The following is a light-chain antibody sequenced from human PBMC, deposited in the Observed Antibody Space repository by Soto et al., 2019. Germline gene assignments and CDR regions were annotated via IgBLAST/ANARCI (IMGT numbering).Light chain of an antibody. CDR3: QKYNSAPLT. J-gene: IGKJ4*01. CDR2: AAS. V-gene: IGKV1-27*01. Sequence: DIQLAQSPSSLSASVGDRVTIPCQASQDISKYLNWYQQKPGKAPKLLIYAASTLQSGVPSRFSGSGAGTDFTLTISSLQPEDIATYYCQKYNSAPLTFGGGTKVDIK. CDR1: QDISKY.